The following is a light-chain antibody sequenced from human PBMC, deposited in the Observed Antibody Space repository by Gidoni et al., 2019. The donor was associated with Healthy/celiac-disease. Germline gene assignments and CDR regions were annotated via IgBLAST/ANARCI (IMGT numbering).Light chain of an antibody. CDR2: AAS. Sequence: ILLTPSPSFLSASVVDRVTITCRDSHGISSYLAWYQQQPEKATKLLIYAASTLQSGVPSRFSGSGSGTEFTLTISSMQPEDFATYYCQQINSYPLTFGGGTKVEIK. J-gene: IGKJ4*01. CDR1: HGISSY. CDR3: QQINSYPLT. V-gene: IGKV1-9*01.